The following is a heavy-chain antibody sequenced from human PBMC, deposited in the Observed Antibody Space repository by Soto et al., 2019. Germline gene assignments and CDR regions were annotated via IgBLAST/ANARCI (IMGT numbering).Heavy chain of an antibody. CDR3: ARQWELRLSYGMDV. V-gene: IGHV1-69*12. D-gene: IGHD1-26*01. CDR2: IIPIFGTA. J-gene: IGHJ6*02. CDR1: GGTFSSYA. Sequence: QVQLVQSGAEVKKPGSSVKVSCKASGGTFSSYAISWVRQAPGQGLEWMGGIIPIFGTANYAQKFQGRVTXXAXEXXSTAYMELSSLRSEGTAVYYCARQWELRLSYGMDVWGQGTTVTVSS.